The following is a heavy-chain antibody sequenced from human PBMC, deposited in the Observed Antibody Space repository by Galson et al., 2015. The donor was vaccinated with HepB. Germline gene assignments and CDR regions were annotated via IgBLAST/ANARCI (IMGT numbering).Heavy chain of an antibody. Sequence: SLRLSCAASGFTFSSYAMHWVRQAPGKGLEWVAVISYDGSNKYYADSVKGRFTISRDNSKNTLYLQMNSLRAEDTAVYYCARDGTDREWELTFDYWGQGTLVTVSS. CDR1: GFTFSSYA. D-gene: IGHD1-26*01. J-gene: IGHJ4*02. CDR3: ARDGTDREWELTFDY. CDR2: ISYDGSNK. V-gene: IGHV3-30-3*01.